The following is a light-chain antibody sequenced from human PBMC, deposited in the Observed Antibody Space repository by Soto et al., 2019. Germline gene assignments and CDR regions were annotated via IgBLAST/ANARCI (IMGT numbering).Light chain of an antibody. Sequence: EIVMPQSPATLSVSPGERATLSCRASQSVSSNLAWYQQKPGQAPRLLIYGPSTRATGIPARFSGSGSGTEFTLTISSLQSEDFAFYYCQQYNNWPPWTVGQGTKLE. CDR1: QSVSSN. CDR3: QQYNNWPPWT. CDR2: GPS. V-gene: IGKV3-15*01. J-gene: IGKJ2*02.